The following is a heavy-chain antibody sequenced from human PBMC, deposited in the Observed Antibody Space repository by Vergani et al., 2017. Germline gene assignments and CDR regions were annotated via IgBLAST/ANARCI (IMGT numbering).Heavy chain of an antibody. V-gene: IGHV1-2*02. CDR2: INPNSGGT. CDR3: ATLSLGGSYASFDY. J-gene: IGHJ4*02. D-gene: IGHD1-26*01. CDR1: GYTFTGYY. Sequence: QVQLVQSGAEVKKPGASVKVSCKASGYTFTGYYMHWVRQAPGQGLEWMGWINPNSGGTNYAQKFQGRVTMTEDTSTDTAYMELSSLRSEDTAVYYCATLSLGGSYASFDYWGQGTLVTVSS.